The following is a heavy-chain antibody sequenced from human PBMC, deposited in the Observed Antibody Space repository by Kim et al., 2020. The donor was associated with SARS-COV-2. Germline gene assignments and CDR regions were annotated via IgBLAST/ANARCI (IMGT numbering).Heavy chain of an antibody. J-gene: IGHJ6*02. D-gene: IGHD2-2*03. CDR2: IIPIFGTA. Sequence: SVKVSCKASGGTFSSYAISWVRQAPGQGLEWMGGIIPIFGTANYAQKFQGRVTITADESTSTAYMELSSLRSEDTAVYYCASSRGYSDSRDSDYYYGMDVWGQGTTVTVSS. CDR1: GGTFSSYA. V-gene: IGHV1-69*13. CDR3: ASSRGYSDSRDSDYYYGMDV.